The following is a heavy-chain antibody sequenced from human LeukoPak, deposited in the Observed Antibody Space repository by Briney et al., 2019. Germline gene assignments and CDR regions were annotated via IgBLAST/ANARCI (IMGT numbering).Heavy chain of an antibody. J-gene: IGHJ4*02. CDR3: ARAFNSVEMATFNFDY. D-gene: IGHD5-24*01. V-gene: IGHV1-18*01. CDR1: GYTFTSYG. CDR2: ISAYNGNT. Sequence: ASVKVSCKASGYTFTSYGISWVRQAPGQGLEWMGWISAYNGNTNYAQKLQGRVTMTTDTSTSTAYMELRSLRSDDTAVYYCARAFNSVEMATFNFDYWGQGTLVTVSS.